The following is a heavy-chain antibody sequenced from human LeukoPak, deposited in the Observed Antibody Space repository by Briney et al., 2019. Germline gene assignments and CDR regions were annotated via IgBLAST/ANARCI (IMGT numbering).Heavy chain of an antibody. D-gene: IGHD3-16*01. CDR2: IIPIFGTA. Sequence: VASVKVSCKASGGAFSSYAISWVRQAPGQGLEWMGGIIPIFGTANYAQKFQGRVTITTDESTSTAYMELSSLRSEDTAVYYCAREGLGWGAFDIWGQGTMVTVSS. V-gene: IGHV1-69*05. CDR3: AREGLGWGAFDI. CDR1: GGAFSSYA. J-gene: IGHJ3*02.